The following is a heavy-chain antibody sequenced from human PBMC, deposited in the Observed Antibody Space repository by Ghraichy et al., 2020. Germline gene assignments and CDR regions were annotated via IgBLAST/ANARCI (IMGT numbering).Heavy chain of an antibody. J-gene: IGHJ3*02. V-gene: IGHV3-48*02. D-gene: IGHD3-16*01. CDR1: GFTFSSYS. Sequence: GGSLRLSCAASGFTFSSYSMNWVRQAPGKRLEWISYISRSSSTIDYTDSVKGRFTISRDNAKNSLYLQMNSLSDADTAVYYCAGDGGSDDPFDIWGQGTLVTVSS. CDR2: ISRSSSTI. CDR3: AGDGGSDDPFDI.